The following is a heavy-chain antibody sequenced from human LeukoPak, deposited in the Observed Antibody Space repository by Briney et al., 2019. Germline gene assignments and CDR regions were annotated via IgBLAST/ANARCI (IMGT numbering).Heavy chain of an antibody. D-gene: IGHD1-26*01. J-gene: IGHJ6*03. CDR3: ARGWELLKDYYYYYMDV. CDR2: INPNSGDT. CDR1: GYTFTSYG. Sequence: ASVKVSCKASGYTFTSYGISWVRQAPGQGLEWMGWINPNSGDTNYAQKFQGRVTMTRDTSISTAYMELSRLRSDDTAVYYCARGWELLKDYYYYYMDVWGKGTTVTVSS. V-gene: IGHV1-2*02.